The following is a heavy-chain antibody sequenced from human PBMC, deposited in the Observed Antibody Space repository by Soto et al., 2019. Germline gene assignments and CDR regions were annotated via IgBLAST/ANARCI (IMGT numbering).Heavy chain of an antibody. CDR1: GGSISSGGYY. Sequence: SETLSLTCTVSGGSISSGGYYWSWIRQHPGKGLEWIGYIYYSGSTYYNPSLKSRVTISVDTSKNQFSLKLSSVTAADTAVYYCARGGLYDSSGYHLAEDYFDYWGQGTLVTVSS. D-gene: IGHD3-22*01. CDR3: ARGGLYDSSGYHLAEDYFDY. CDR2: IYYSGST. V-gene: IGHV4-31*03. J-gene: IGHJ4*02.